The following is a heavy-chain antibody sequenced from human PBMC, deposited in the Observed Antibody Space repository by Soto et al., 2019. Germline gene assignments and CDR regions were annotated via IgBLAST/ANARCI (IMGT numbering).Heavy chain of an antibody. CDR3: VRSFPSWVGGFSWCNGFDS. V-gene: IGHV3-64*04. Sequence: GGSLRLSCSASGFTFSSYAMHWVRQAPGKGLQWVSAICNHGSTTYYADSVKGRFTISRDNSKNTLFLQMNSLSAEDTGVYYCVRSFPSWVGGFSWCNGFDSWGQGTLVTVSS. D-gene: IGHD2-8*01. CDR1: GFTFSSYA. CDR2: ICNHGSTT. J-gene: IGHJ5*01.